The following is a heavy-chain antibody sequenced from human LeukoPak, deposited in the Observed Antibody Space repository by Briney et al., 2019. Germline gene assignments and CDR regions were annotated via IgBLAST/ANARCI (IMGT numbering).Heavy chain of an antibody. V-gene: IGHV4-34*01. Sequence: SETLSLTCAVYGGSFRGYYWSWIRQPPGKGLEWIGEINHSGSTNYNPSLKSRVTISVDTSKNQFSLKLSSVTAADTAVYYCARLRAVTRSSSWLQVRRRFDYWGQGTLVTVSS. CDR3: ARLRAVTRSSSWLQVRRRFDY. CDR2: INHSGST. J-gene: IGHJ4*02. CDR1: GGSFRGYY. D-gene: IGHD6-13*01.